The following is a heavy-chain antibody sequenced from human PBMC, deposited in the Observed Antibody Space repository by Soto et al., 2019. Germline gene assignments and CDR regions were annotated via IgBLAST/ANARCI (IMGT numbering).Heavy chain of an antibody. CDR1: GFTFSSYS. J-gene: IGHJ4*02. D-gene: IGHD4-17*01. Sequence: GGSLRLSCAASGFTFSSYSMNWVRQAPGKGLEWVSSISSSSSYIYYADSVKGRFTISRDNAKNSLYLQMNSLRAEDTAVYYCARDDYGGNSNFDYWGQGTLVTVSS. CDR2: ISSSSSYI. CDR3: ARDDYGGNSNFDY. V-gene: IGHV3-21*01.